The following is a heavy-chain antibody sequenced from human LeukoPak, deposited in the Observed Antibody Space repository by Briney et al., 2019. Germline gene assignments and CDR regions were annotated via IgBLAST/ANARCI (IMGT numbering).Heavy chain of an antibody. CDR1: GFTFSSYA. V-gene: IGHV3-23*01. Sequence: GGSLRLSCAASGFTFSSYAMSWVRQGPGKGLEWVSVISDSGGSTYYADSVKGRFTISRDNSKNTLYLQMNSLRADDTAVYYCAKRRWLGGIGVADPFNYWGQGTLVTVSS. D-gene: IGHD6-19*01. CDR3: AKRRWLGGIGVADPFNY. CDR2: ISDSGGST. J-gene: IGHJ4*02.